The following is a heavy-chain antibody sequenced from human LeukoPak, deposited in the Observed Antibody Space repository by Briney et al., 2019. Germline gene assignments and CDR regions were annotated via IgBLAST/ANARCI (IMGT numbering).Heavy chain of an antibody. CDR3: ARCLRIGWYWDY. Sequence: SETLSLTCTVSGGSISSYYWSWIRQPPGKGLEWIGYIYYSGSTNYNPSLKSRVTISVDTSKNQFSLKLNSVTAADTAVYYCARCLRIGWYWDYWGRGTLVTVSS. CDR2: IYYSGST. J-gene: IGHJ4*02. D-gene: IGHD6-19*01. V-gene: IGHV4-59*01. CDR1: GGSISSYY.